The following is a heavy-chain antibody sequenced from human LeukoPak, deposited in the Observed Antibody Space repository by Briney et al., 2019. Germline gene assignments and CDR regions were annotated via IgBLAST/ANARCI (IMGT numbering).Heavy chain of an antibody. Sequence: PGGSLRLSCAASGFTFSSYEMNWVRQAPGKGLEWVSYISSSGSTIYYADSVKGRFTISRDNAKNSLYLQMNSLRAEDTAVYYCARDLAYCGGDCYPDWGQGTLVTVSS. J-gene: IGHJ4*02. CDR2: ISSSGSTI. D-gene: IGHD2-21*02. CDR3: ARDLAYCGGDCYPD. CDR1: GFTFSSYE. V-gene: IGHV3-48*03.